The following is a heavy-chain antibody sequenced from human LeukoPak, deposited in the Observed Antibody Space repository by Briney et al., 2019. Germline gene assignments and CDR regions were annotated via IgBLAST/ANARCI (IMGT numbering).Heavy chain of an antibody. CDR3: ARRAMITFGGVIVSFRDY. Sequence: SQTLSLTCTVAGGSISSSSYCWGWLREPPGKGLEWFGSIDYSGSTYYNPSLKSRVTISVDTSKNQFSLKLSSVTAADTAVYYCARRAMITFGGVIVSFRDYWGQGTLVTVSS. V-gene: IGHV4-39*01. D-gene: IGHD3-16*02. CDR2: IDYSGST. CDR1: GGSISSSSYC. J-gene: IGHJ4*02.